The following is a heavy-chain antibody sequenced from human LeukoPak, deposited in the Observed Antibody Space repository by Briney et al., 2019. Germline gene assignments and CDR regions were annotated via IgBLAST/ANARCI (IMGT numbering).Heavy chain of an antibody. CDR2: IGNSDET. Sequence: GGSLRLSCAASGFIVSSKYMSWVRQAPGKGLEWVSTIGNSDETHYADSVKGRFTISRDNSKNTLYLQMNSLKVEDTAIYSCAKDPQHPLDYWGRGTLVTVSP. CDR1: GFIVSSKY. D-gene: IGHD2-2*01. CDR3: AKDPQHPLDY. V-gene: IGHV3-53*01. J-gene: IGHJ4*02.